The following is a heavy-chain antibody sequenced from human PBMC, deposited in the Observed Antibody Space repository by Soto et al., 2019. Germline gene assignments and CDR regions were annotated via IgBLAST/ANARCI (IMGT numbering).Heavy chain of an antibody. D-gene: IGHD6-6*01. J-gene: IGHJ6*02. Sequence: GGSLRLSCAASGFTVSSNHMSWVRQAPGKGLEWVSVIYSGGSTYYADSVKGRFTISRDNSKNTLYLQMNSLRAEDTAVYYCVRDQGFDSSSSHDYYYYYGMDVWGQGTTVTVSS. CDR1: GFTVSSNH. V-gene: IGHV3-53*01. CDR3: VRDQGFDSSSSHDYYYYYGMDV. CDR2: IYSGGST.